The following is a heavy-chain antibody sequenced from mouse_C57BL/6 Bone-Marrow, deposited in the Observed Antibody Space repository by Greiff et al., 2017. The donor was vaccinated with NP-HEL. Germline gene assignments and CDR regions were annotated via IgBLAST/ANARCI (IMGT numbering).Heavy chain of an antibody. CDR1: GYAFTNYL. CDR3: ARRGATYGSSPYYFDY. D-gene: IGHD1-1*01. J-gene: IGHJ2*01. V-gene: IGHV1-54*01. CDR2: INPGSGGT. Sequence: QVQLQQSGAELVRPGTSVKVSCKASGYAFTNYLIEWVKQRPGQGLEWIGVINPGSGGTNYNEKFKGKATLTADKSSSTAYMQLSSLTSEDSAVYFCARRGATYGSSPYYFDYWGQGTTLTVSS.